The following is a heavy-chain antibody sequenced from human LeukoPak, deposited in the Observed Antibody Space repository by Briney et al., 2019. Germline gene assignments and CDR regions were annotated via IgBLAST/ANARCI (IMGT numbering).Heavy chain of an antibody. Sequence: GGSLRLSCAASGFTFSSSNMNWVRQSPGKGLEWVSYISSGSSAIYYTDSVKGRFTISRDDAKNSLNLQMNSLRAEDTAVYYCARALGYCSSTSCSTSITIFGVVDYWGQGTLVTVPS. CDR3: ARALGYCSSTSCSTSITIFGVVDY. D-gene: IGHD2-2*01. CDR1: GFTFSSSN. J-gene: IGHJ4*02. CDR2: ISSGSSAI. V-gene: IGHV3-48*01.